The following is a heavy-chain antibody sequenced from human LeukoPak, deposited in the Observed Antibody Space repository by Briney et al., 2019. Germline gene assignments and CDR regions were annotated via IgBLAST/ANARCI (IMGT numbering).Heavy chain of an antibody. CDR3: ASSEQSSGWYTWDY. J-gene: IGHJ4*02. Sequence: PGGSLRLSCVASGFTFSSYWMHWVRQAPGKGLEWVSRINSDGSTINYADPVKGRFTISRDNAKNTLFVQMNSLRAEDTAAYYCASSEQSSGWYTWDYWGQGTLVSVSS. D-gene: IGHD6-19*01. CDR1: GFTFSSYW. V-gene: IGHV3-74*01. CDR2: INSDGSTI.